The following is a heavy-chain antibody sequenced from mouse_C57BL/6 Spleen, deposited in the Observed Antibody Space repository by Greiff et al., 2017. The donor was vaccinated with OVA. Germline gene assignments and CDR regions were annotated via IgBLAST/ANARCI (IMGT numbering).Heavy chain of an antibody. J-gene: IGHJ3*01. Sequence: QVQLQQPGAELVRPGSSVKLSCKASGYTFTSYWMHWVKQRPIQGLEWIGNIDPSDSETHYNQKFKDKATLTVDKSSSKAYMQLSSLTSEDSAVYYWARSGQATFWFAYWGQGTLVTVSA. CDR2: IDPSDSET. V-gene: IGHV1-52*01. CDR1: GYTFTSYW. CDR3: ARSGQATFWFAY. D-gene: IGHD3-2*02.